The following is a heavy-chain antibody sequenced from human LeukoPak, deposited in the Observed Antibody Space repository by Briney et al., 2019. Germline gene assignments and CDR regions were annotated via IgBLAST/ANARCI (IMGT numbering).Heavy chain of an antibody. CDR3: ARDATYLRYGYFDC. D-gene: IGHD3-9*01. Sequence: GGSLRLSCAASGFTFSNSAMNWVRQAPGEGLECYADSVRGRFTISRDNAKTSVYLQMNNLRPEDTAVYYCARDATYLRYGYFDCWGHGTLVTVSS. CDR1: GFTFSNSA. V-gene: IGHV3-21*01. J-gene: IGHJ4*01.